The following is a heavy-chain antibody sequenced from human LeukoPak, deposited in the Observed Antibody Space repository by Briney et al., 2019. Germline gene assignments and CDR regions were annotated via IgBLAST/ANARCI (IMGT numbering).Heavy chain of an antibody. Sequence: PSETLSLTRAVYGGSFSGYYWSWIRQPPGEGLEWIGEINHSGSTNYNPSLKSRVTISVDTSKNQFSLKLSSVTAADTAVYYCARTRITMVRGVTGSFDYWGQGTLVTVSS. D-gene: IGHD3-10*01. CDR3: ARTRITMVRGVTGSFDY. CDR2: INHSGST. J-gene: IGHJ4*02. CDR1: GGSFSGYY. V-gene: IGHV4-34*01.